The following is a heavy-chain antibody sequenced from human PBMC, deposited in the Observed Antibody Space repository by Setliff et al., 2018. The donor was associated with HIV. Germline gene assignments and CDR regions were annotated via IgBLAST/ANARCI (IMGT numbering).Heavy chain of an antibody. D-gene: IGHD3-10*01. CDR3: ARGGPLITMVRGVLRWFDP. CDR1: GYTFTSYY. J-gene: IGHJ5*02. Sequence: EASLKVSCKASGYTFTSYYMHWVRQAPGQGLEWMGIINPSGGSTSYAQKFQGRVTMTRDTSTSTVYMELSSLRSEDTAVYYCARGGPLITMVRGVLRWFDPWGQGTLVTVSS. CDR2: INPSGGST. V-gene: IGHV1-46*01.